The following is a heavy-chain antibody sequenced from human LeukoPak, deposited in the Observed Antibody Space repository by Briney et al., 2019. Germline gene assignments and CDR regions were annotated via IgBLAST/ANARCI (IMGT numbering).Heavy chain of an antibody. CDR3: ARTKESAASDY. V-gene: IGHV3-11*04. CDR1: GFTFSDYY. J-gene: IGHJ4*02. D-gene: IGHD6-13*01. CDR2: ISSSGSTK. Sequence: GGSLRLSCAASGFTFSDYYMSWIRQAPGKGLEWVSYISSSGSTKYYADSVKGRFTISRDNAENSLSLQMNSLRAEDTAVYYCARTKESAASDYWGQGTLVTVSS.